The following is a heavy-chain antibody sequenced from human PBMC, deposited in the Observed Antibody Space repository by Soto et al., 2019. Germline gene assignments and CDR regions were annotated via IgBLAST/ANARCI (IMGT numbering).Heavy chain of an antibody. Sequence: ASVKVSCKDSGYTFTSHAMHWVRQAPGQRLEWMGWINAGNGNTKYTQKFQGRVTITRDTSASTAYMELSSLRSEDTAVYYCASAARWSGYYTPAYWGQGTLVTVSS. D-gene: IGHD3-3*01. CDR1: GYTFTSHA. V-gene: IGHV1-3*01. J-gene: IGHJ4*02. CDR2: INAGNGNT. CDR3: ASAARWSGYYTPAY.